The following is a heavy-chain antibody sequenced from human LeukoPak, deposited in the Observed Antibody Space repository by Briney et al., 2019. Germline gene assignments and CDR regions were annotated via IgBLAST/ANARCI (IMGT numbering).Heavy chain of an antibody. CDR3: ARDRGAKYYYYMDV. J-gene: IGHJ6*03. CDR2: IYYSGST. V-gene: IGHV4-61*01. D-gene: IGHD1-26*01. Sequence: SETLSLTCTVSGGSISSSNYYWGWIRQPPGKGLEWIGYIYYSGSTNYNPSLKSRVTISVDTSKNQFSLKLSSVTAADTAVYYCARDRGAKYYYYMDVWGKGTTVTVSS. CDR1: GGSISSSNYY.